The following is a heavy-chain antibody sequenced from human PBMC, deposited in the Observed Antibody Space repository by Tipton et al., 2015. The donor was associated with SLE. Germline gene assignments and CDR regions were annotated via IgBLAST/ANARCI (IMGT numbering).Heavy chain of an antibody. D-gene: IGHD5-24*01. CDR2: IYHSGTT. Sequence: LRLSCAASGFIFSSFTMNWVRQAPGKGLEWLGTIYHSGTTYYNPSLKSRLTLSIDTSKNQFSLKLSSVTAADTAVYYCVRLELPATKADYWGPGTLVTVSS. CDR3: VRLELPATKADY. V-gene: IGHV4-38-2*01. CDR1: GFIFSSFT. J-gene: IGHJ4*02.